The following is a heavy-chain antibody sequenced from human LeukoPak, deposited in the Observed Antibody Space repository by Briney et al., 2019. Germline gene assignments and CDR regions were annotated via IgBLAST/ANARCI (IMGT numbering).Heavy chain of an antibody. CDR2: ISSSSSYT. CDR3: AGLGYSSGWYVNY. D-gene: IGHD6-19*01. J-gene: IGHJ4*02. V-gene: IGHV3-11*03. Sequence: GGSLRLSCAASGFTFSDYYMSWIRHAPGKGLEWVSYISSSSSYTNYADSVKGRFTISRDNAKNSLYLQMNSLRAEDTAVYYCAGLGYSSGWYVNYWGQGTLVTVSS. CDR1: GFTFSDYY.